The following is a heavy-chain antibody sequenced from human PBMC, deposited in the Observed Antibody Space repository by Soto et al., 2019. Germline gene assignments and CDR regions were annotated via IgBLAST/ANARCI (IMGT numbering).Heavy chain of an antibody. Sequence: EVQLVESGGGLVQPGGCLRLSCAASGFTFSLYSMSWVRQAPGKGLEWVSYISRSSTGIHYADSVKGRFTISRDDATNSMRLQMNSLRDGDTAVYYCARAVTWGLDVWGQGTTVSISS. CDR3: ARAVTWGLDV. J-gene: IGHJ6*02. D-gene: IGHD3-10*01. CDR1: GFTFSLYS. CDR2: ISRSSTGI. V-gene: IGHV3-48*02.